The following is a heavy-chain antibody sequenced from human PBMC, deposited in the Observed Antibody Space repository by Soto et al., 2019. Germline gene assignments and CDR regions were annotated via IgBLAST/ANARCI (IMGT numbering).Heavy chain of an antibody. CDR1: GFTFTSYA. Sequence: QVQLVESGGGVVQPGGSLRLSCAASGFTFTSYAMHWVRQAPGKGLEWVALISYDGSKKYYADSVKGRFTISRDNSKNTLYLQMNSLKTEDTAVYYCARDPSYSSGPTPFDYWGQGTLVPVSS. V-gene: IGHV3-30-3*01. D-gene: IGHD6-19*01. CDR3: ARDPSYSSGPTPFDY. J-gene: IGHJ4*02. CDR2: ISYDGSKK.